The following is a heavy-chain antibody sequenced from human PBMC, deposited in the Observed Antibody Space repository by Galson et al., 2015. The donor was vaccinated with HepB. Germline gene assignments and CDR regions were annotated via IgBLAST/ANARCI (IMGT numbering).Heavy chain of an antibody. CDR3: ARAGPDAMRYGMDV. J-gene: IGHJ6*02. V-gene: IGHV3-33*01. CDR2: IWYDGSNK. CDR1: GFTFSSYG. D-gene: IGHD1-14*01. Sequence: SLRLSCAASGFTFSSYGMHWVRQAPGKGLEWVAVIWYDGSNKYYADSVKGRFTISRDNSKNTLYLQMNSLRAEDTAVYYCARAGPDAMRYGMDVWGQGTTVTVSS.